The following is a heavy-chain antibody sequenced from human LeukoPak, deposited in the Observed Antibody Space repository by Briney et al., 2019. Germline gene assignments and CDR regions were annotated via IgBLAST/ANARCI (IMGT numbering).Heavy chain of an antibody. CDR3: ARSYYDILTGLNWFDP. CDR1: GFTFSDYY. J-gene: IGHJ5*02. Sequence: GSLRLSCAASGFTFSDYYMSWIRQAPGKGLEWVSYISSSGSTIYYADSVKGRFTISRDNAKNSLYLQMNSLRAEDTAVYYCARSYYDILTGLNWFDPWGQGTLVTVSS. D-gene: IGHD3-9*01. CDR2: ISSSGSTI. V-gene: IGHV3-11*04.